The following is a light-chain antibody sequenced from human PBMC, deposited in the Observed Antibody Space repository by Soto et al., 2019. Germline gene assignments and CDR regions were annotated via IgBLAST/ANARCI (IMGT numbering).Light chain of an antibody. J-gene: IGKJ4*01. CDR2: GAS. CDR1: QSVSSN. V-gene: IGKV3-20*01. CDR3: QQYGSSPFT. Sequence: EVLMTPSPATLSVSPGERAPPPCRASQSVSSNLAWYQQKPGQAPRLLIYGASNRATGIPDRFSGSGSGTDFTLTISRLEPEDFEVYYCQQYGSSPFTFGGGTKVDIK.